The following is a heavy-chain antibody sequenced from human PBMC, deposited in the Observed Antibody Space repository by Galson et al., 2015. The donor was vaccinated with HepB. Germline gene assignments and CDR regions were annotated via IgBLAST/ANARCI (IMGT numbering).Heavy chain of an antibody. CDR1: GFTFSSYA. CDR2: ISYDGSNK. D-gene: IGHD3-10*01. J-gene: IGHJ4*02. CDR3: ARGWGGGVTMVRGVLDY. Sequence: SLRLSCAASGFTFSSYAMHWVRQAPGKGLEWVAVISYDGSNKYYADSVKGRFTISRDNSKNTLYLQMNSLRAEDTAVYYCARGWGGGVTMVRGVLDYWGQGTLVTVSS. V-gene: IGHV3-30-3*01.